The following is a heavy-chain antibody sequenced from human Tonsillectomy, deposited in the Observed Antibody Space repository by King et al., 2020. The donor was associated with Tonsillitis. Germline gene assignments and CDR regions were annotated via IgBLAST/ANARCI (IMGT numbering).Heavy chain of an antibody. Sequence: QLVQSGAEVKKPGASVKVSCKASGYTLTDYYMHWVRQAPGQGLEWMGWITAKSGGTNYAQKFQGRVTMTRDTSISTAYMELGRVRSDDTAVYYCARDPSRGAATADDAFDIWGQGTMVTVS. CDR3: ARDPSRGAATADDAFDI. J-gene: IGHJ3*02. CDR1: GYTLTDYY. D-gene: IGHD6-13*01. CDR2: ITAKSGGT. V-gene: IGHV1-2*02.